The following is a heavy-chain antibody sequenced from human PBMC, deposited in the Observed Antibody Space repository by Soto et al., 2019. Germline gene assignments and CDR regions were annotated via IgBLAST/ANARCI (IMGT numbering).Heavy chain of an antibody. Sequence: PGGSLRLSCAASGFTFSSHAMSWVRQAPGKGLEWVSAISGPGGSTYYADSVKGRFTTSRDNSKNTLYLQMNSLRAEDTAIYYCAKYSSSSGTYYYYDMDVWGQGTTVTVSS. V-gene: IGHV3-23*01. CDR1: GFTFSSHA. D-gene: IGHD6-6*01. CDR3: AKYSSSSGTYYYYDMDV. J-gene: IGHJ6*02. CDR2: ISGPGGST.